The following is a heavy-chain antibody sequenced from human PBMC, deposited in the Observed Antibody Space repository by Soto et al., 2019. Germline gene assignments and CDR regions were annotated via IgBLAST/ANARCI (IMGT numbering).Heavy chain of an antibody. D-gene: IGHD6-6*01. J-gene: IGHJ4*02. CDR3: ARHGPQYSSSSVDY. Sequence: SETLSLTCTVSGGSISSSSYYWGWIRQPPGKGLEWIGSIYYSGSTYYNPSLKSRVTISVDTSKNQFSLKLSSVTAADTAVYYCARHGPQYSSSSVDYWGQGTLVTVSS. V-gene: IGHV4-39*01. CDR1: GGSISSSSYY. CDR2: IYYSGST.